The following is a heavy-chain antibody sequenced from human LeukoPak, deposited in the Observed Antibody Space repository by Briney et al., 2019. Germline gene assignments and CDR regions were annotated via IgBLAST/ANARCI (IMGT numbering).Heavy chain of an antibody. V-gene: IGHV3-48*04. D-gene: IGHD5-24*01. J-gene: IGHJ4*02. CDR3: ARVGLRRDGYSEFDY. CDR2: ISSSSSTI. CDR1: GFTFSSYS. Sequence: GGSLRLSCAASGFTFSSYSMNWVRQAPGKGLEWVSYISSSSSTIYYADSVKGRFTISRDNAKNSLYLQMNSLRAEDTAVYYCARVGLRRDGYSEFDYWGQGTLVTVSS.